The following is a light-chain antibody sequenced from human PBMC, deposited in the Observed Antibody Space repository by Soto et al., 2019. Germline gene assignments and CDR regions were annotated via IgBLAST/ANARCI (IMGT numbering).Light chain of an antibody. CDR1: QSFSSSY. CDR3: QQYGTSPRT. J-gene: IGKJ1*01. CDR2: ETS. Sequence: EIVFTQSPGTLSLSQGDSARASCRVSQSFSSSYLAWYQQKPGQAPRVVIYETSSRATGIPDRFSGSGSQTDFNLTISRLEPADFAVYYCQQYGTSPRTFGQGTKVDIK. V-gene: IGKV3-20*01.